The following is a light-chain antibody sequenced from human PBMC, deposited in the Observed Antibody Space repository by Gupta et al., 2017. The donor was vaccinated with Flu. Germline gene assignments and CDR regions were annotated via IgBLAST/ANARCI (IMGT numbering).Light chain of an antibody. Sequence: DIQMTQSPSSLSASVGDRVTITCQASQDISNYLNWYQQKPGKAPKLLIYDASNWETGLPLRSSATGHGTVFPFTISSRQPEHIAPYYFQRDENPLSPTFG. CDR2: DAS. J-gene: IGKJ5*01. V-gene: IGKV1-33*01. CDR3: QRDENPLSPT. CDR1: QDISNY.